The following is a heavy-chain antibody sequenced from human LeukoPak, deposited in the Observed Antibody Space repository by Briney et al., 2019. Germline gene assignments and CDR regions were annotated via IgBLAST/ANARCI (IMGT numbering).Heavy chain of an antibody. Sequence: SETLSLTCTVSGDSISRYYWSCIRQPAGKGLEWIGRIYNGGIITYNPSLKSRVTMSIDTSNNQFSLRLRFVTAAGTAVYYCARDSGTTGEVKFDPWGQGTLVTVSS. V-gene: IGHV4-4*07. CDR3: ARDSGTTGEVKFDP. J-gene: IGHJ5*02. D-gene: IGHD3-10*01. CDR1: GDSISRYY. CDR2: IYNGGII.